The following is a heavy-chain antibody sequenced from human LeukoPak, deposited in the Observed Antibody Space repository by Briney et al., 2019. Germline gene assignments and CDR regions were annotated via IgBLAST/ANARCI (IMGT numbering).Heavy chain of an antibody. Sequence: GESLKISCKASGYCFSSYWIGWVRQMPGKGLEWVGIIYPGDSKTRYSPSFQGQVTISVDKSISTAYLQWSSLKASDSAIYYCARPQYGACDYWGQGTRVTVSS. V-gene: IGHV5-51*01. CDR3: ARPQYGACDY. J-gene: IGHJ4*02. D-gene: IGHD4-17*01. CDR2: IYPGDSKT. CDR1: GYCFSSYW.